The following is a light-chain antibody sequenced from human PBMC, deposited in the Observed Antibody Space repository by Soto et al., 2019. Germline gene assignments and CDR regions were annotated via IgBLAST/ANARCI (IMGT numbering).Light chain of an antibody. CDR1: QGISSW. Sequence: DIQMTQSPSSVSASVGDRVTITCQASQGISSWLAWYQKKPGKAPKLLIFTASTLESGVPSRFSGSGSGTDFTLTISSLQPEDFATYYCQQTTHFPLTFGGGTKVEIK. CDR3: QQTTHFPLT. CDR2: TAS. V-gene: IGKV1-12*01. J-gene: IGKJ4*01.